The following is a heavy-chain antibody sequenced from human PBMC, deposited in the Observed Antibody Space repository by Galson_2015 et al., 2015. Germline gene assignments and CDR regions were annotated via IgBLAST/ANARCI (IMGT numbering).Heavy chain of an antibody. V-gene: IGHV5-51*01. D-gene: IGHD5-18*01. CDR2: IYPGDSDT. CDR3: ARQSMDTAMEYYYYGMDV. CDR1: GYSFTSYW. Sequence: QSGAEVKKPGESLKISCKGSGYSFTSYWIGWVRQMPGKGLEWMGIIYPGDSDTRYSPSFQGQVTISADKSISTAYLQWSSLKASDTAMYYCARQSMDTAMEYYYYGMDVWGQGTTVTVSS. J-gene: IGHJ6*02.